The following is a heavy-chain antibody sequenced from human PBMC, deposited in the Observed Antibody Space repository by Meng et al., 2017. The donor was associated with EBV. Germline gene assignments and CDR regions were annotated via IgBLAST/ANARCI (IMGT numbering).Heavy chain of an antibody. D-gene: IGHD1/OR15-1a*01. J-gene: IGHJ4*02. CDR3: VRELVGGTFDY. Sequence: QVRRGRSGAEVKKPGALVKVSCKASGYTFTSYYLHWVRQAPGQGLEWMGIIIPAGGNTNYAQKFRGRFTMTRDTSTSTVYMYLSILTSEDTAVYYCVRELVGGTFDYWGQGTLVTVSS. CDR1: GYTFTSYY. V-gene: IGHV1-46*01. CDR2: IIPAGGNT.